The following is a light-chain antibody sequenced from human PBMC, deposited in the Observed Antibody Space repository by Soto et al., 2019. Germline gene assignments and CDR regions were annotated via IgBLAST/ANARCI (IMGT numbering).Light chain of an antibody. CDR3: CSYAGSFTYV. CDR2: EGT. CDR1: TSDVGSYSL. J-gene: IGLJ1*01. V-gene: IGLV2-23*01. Sequence: QSALTQPASVSGSPGQSITISCTGTTSDVGSYSLVSWYQQHPGKAPKLMIYEGTKRPSGLSNRFSGSKSGNTASLTISGLQAEDEADYYCCSYAGSFTYVFGTGTKLTVL.